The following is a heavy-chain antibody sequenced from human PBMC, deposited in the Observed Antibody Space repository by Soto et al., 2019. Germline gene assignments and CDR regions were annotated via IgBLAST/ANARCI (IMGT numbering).Heavy chain of an antibody. CDR1: GGSISSGGYY. Sequence: QVQLQESGPGLVKPSQTLSLTCTVSGGSISSGGYYWSWIRQHPGKGLEWIGYIYYSGSTYYNPSLKSRVTISVDTSKYQVSLKLSSVTAADTAVYYCARSGITGTTWLDPWGQGTLVTVSS. V-gene: IGHV4-31*03. CDR3: ARSGITGTTWLDP. D-gene: IGHD1-7*01. CDR2: IYYSGST. J-gene: IGHJ5*02.